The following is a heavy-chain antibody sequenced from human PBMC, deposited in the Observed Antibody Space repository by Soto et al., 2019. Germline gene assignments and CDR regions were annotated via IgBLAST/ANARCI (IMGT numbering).Heavy chain of an antibody. Sequence: PGGSLRLSCAAPGFTFSSYAMCWVRQVPGKGLDWVSGIIGSGGSTYYSASVKGRFTISXDNSKNTLYPQMNSLVAEDTLVYYCAKXQSSRFGELLNKSRSYYYGLDLWGQRHTVSDPS. CDR1: GFTFSSYA. J-gene: IGHJ6*02. D-gene: IGHD3-10*01. CDR3: AKXQSSRFGELLNKSRSYYYGLDL. V-gene: IGHV3-23*01. CDR2: IIGSGGST.